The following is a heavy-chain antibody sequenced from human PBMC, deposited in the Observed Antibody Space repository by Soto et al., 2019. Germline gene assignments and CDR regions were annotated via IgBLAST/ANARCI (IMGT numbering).Heavy chain of an antibody. CDR3: SRGFGRFNY. J-gene: IGHJ4*02. D-gene: IGHD3-10*01. CDR2: IDGSGTNK. Sequence: EVQLLESGGGLVQPGGSLRLSCGVSGFTFNDFEMNWVRQAPGKGLEWLAYIDGSGTNKKYADSVRGRFTISRDNPNNSLFLQICSLSAADTAMYHCSRGFGRFNYVGQGSLVSVSS. V-gene: IGHV3-48*03. CDR1: GFTFNDFE.